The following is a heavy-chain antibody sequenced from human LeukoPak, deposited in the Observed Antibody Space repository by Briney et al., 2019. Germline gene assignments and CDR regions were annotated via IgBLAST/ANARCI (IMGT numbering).Heavy chain of an antibody. CDR2: IYSGGST. CDR1: GFTFSTYA. V-gene: IGHV3-53*01. CDR3: ARALVGGTQDAYDI. Sequence: PGGSLRLSCPASGFTFSTYAMSWVRQAPGKGLEWVSVIYSGGSTYYADSVKGRFTISRDNSKNTLSLQMNSLRAEDTAVYYCARALVGGTQDAYDIWGQGTMVTVSS. D-gene: IGHD6-19*01. J-gene: IGHJ3*02.